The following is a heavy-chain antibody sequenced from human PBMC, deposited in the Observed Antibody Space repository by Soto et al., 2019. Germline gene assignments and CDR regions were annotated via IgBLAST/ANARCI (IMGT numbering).Heavy chain of an antibody. CDR1: GYSFTSYW. J-gene: IGHJ3*02. V-gene: IGHV5-51*01. CDR3: ASPRYSYGQRAAFDI. CDR2: IYPGDSDT. Sequence: PGESLKISCKDSGYSFTSYWIGWVRQMPGKGLEWMGIIYPGDSDTRYSPSFQGQVTISADKSISTAYLQWSSLKASDTAMYYCASPRYSYGQRAAFDIGGQGTMVTVS. D-gene: IGHD5-18*01.